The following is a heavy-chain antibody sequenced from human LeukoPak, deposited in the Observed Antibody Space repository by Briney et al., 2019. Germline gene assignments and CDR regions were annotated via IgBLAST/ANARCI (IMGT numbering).Heavy chain of an antibody. J-gene: IGHJ3*01. CDR3: VRALSSISDRAFDL. CDR1: GFTFSDNS. CDR2: TSSSRSAI. D-gene: IGHD6-6*01. Sequence: PGGSLRLSCAASGFTFSDNSRNWIRQAPGKGLEWVSHTSSSRSAIYYADSVRGRFTISRDNAKNSLYLQMNSLRAEDTAVYFCVRALSSISDRAFDLWGQGTMVTVSS. V-gene: IGHV3-48*01.